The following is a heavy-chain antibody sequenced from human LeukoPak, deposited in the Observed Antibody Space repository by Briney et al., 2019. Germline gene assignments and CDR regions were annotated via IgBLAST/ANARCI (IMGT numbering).Heavy chain of an antibody. V-gene: IGHV4-34*01. Sequence: LETLSLTCAVYGGSFSGYYWSWIRQPPGKGLEWIGEINHSGSTNYNPSLKSRVTISVGTSKNQFSLKLSSVTAADTAVYYCARGLVVPAAILIGWFDPWGQGTLVTVSS. CDR3: ARGLVVPAAILIGWFDP. D-gene: IGHD2-2*01. CDR1: GGSFSGYY. J-gene: IGHJ5*02. CDR2: INHSGST.